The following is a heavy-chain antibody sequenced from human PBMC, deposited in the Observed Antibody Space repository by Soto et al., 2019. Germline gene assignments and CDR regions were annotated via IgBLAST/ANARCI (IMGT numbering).Heavy chain of an antibody. J-gene: IGHJ6*02. CDR3: ERSQSHTATVEISYYYSGMDV. D-gene: IGHD5-18*01. CDR1: GYTFTGHY. V-gene: IGHV1-2*02. Sequence: GASVKVSCKASGYTFTGHYIHWVRQAPEQGPEWMGEIGPESGATRYAQKFQGRVTMTRDTSTSTVYMELRSLRYEDTAVYYCERSQSHTATVEISYYYSGMDVWGQGTTVTVSS. CDR2: IGPESGAT.